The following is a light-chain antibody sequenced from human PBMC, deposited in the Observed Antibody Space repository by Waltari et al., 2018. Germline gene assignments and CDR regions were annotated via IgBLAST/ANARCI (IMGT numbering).Light chain of an antibody. CDR3: ISYAGSDNLV. Sequence: QSALTQPPSASGSPGQSVTISCTGISSDVGGYTHVSWYQQHPGKAPKLMIYEVTRRPSGVPDRFSGSKSGNTASLTVSGLQADDEADYYCISYAGSDNLVFGGGTKLTVL. J-gene: IGLJ2*01. V-gene: IGLV2-8*01. CDR2: EVT. CDR1: SSDVGGYTH.